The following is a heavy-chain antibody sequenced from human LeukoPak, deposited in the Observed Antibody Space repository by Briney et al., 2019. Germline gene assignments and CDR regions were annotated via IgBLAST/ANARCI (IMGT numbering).Heavy chain of an antibody. CDR3: ARAVRWERALDP. D-gene: IGHD1-26*01. J-gene: IGHJ5*02. V-gene: IGHV1-24*01. CDR1: GYTLTELS. Sequence: ASVKVSCKVSGYTLTELSMHWVRQAPGKGLEWMGGFDPEDGETIYAQKFQGRVTITADKSTSTAYMELSRLRSDDTAVYYCARAVRWERALDPWGQGTLVTVSS. CDR2: FDPEDGET.